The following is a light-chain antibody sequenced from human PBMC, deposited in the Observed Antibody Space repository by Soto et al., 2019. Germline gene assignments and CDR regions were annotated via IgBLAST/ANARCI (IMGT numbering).Light chain of an antibody. CDR1: QSVSNNY. CDR2: GAS. J-gene: IGKJ1*01. Sequence: EIVMTQSTATLSVSPGERATLSCRASQSVSNNYLAWSQQKPGQAPRLLMYGASSRATGIPDRFSGSGSGTDFTLTINRLEPEDFAVYYCQQYASSRTFGEGTKVDIK. V-gene: IGKV3-20*01. CDR3: QQYASSRT.